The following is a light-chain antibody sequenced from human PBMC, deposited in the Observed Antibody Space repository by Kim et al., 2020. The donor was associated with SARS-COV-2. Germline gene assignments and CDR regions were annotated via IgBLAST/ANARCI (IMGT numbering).Light chain of an antibody. J-gene: IGLJ2*01. CDR3: QTWGTGSHVV. V-gene: IGLV4-69*01. CDR2: LNSDGSH. Sequence: QLVLTKSPSASASLGASVKLTCTLSSGHSSYAIAWHQQQPEKGPRYLMKLNSDGSHSKGDGIPDRFSGSSSGAERYLTISSLQSEDEADYYCQTWGTGSHVVFGGGTQLTVL. CDR1: SGHSSYA.